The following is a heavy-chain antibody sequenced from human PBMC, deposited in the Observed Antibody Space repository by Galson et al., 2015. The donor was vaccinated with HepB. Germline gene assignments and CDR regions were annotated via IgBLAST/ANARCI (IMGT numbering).Heavy chain of an antibody. J-gene: IGHJ4*02. CDR1: GFTFSDYY. V-gene: IGHV3-11*06. CDR2: ISASIIYT. Sequence: LRLSCAASGFTFSDYYMSWFRQAPGKGLEWVSYISASIIYTDYPDSVKGRFTISRDNAKNSLYLQMNSLRPEDTAVYYCARDGLLRGWYFSDYWGQGVQVAVSS. CDR3: ARDGLLRGWYFSDY. D-gene: IGHD6-19*01.